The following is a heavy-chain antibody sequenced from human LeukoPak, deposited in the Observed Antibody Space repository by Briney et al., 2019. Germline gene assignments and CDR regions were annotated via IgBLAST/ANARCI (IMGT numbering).Heavy chain of an antibody. CDR1: GFTFSSYA. Sequence: GGSLRLSCAASGFTFSSYAMNWVRQAPGKGLEWISNIRSSDGSIFYADSVKGRFTISRDNAKNSLYLQMNSLRADDTAVYYCARDDLYGSGPDFFDYWGQGTLVTVSS. J-gene: IGHJ4*02. CDR3: ARDDLYGSGPDFFDY. D-gene: IGHD3-10*01. CDR2: IRSSDGSI. V-gene: IGHV3-48*01.